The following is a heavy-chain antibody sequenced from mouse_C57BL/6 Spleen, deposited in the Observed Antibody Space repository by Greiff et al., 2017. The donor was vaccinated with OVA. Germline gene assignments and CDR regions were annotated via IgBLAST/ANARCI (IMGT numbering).Heavy chain of an antibody. D-gene: IGHD2-13*01. CDR3: ARGCGDWDY. V-gene: IGHV1-53*01. J-gene: IGHJ2*01. CDR2: INPSNGGT. CDR1: GYTFSSYW. Sequence: QVQLQQSGTELVKPGASVKLSCKASGYTFSSYWMHWVKQRPGKGLEWIGYINPSNGGTNYNEKFKSKATLAVDKASITAYMQLSRLTSEDSAVYYCARGCGDWDYWGKGTTLTVSS.